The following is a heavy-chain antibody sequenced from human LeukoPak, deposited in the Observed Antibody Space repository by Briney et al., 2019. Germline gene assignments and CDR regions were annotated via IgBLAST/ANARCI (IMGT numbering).Heavy chain of an antibody. V-gene: IGHV3-23*01. J-gene: IGHJ4*02. Sequence: GGSLRLSCAASGLTFSSYAMSWVRQAPGKGLEWVSAISGSGGSTYYADSVKGRFTISRDNSKNTLYLQMNSLSAEDTAVYYCANTYEVYSSPLDYWGQGTLVTVSS. D-gene: IGHD6-13*01. CDR2: ISGSGGST. CDR3: ANTYEVYSSPLDY. CDR1: GLTFSSYA.